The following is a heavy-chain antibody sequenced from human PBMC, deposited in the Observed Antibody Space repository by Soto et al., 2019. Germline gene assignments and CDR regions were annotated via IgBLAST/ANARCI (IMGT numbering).Heavy chain of an antibody. Sequence: DVQLLESGGGLVQPGGSLRLSCTASGFPFNTKSMTWVRQAPGKGLEWVSALTATSGRPYYADSVKGRFTISRDNSKNTLYLQMNNLGAEDTAFYYCAKDLRGPEAGTWYLDLWGHGTLVTVSS. CDR2: LTATSGRP. CDR3: AKDLRGPEAGTWYLDL. D-gene: IGHD6-13*01. J-gene: IGHJ2*01. V-gene: IGHV3-23*01. CDR1: GFPFNTKS.